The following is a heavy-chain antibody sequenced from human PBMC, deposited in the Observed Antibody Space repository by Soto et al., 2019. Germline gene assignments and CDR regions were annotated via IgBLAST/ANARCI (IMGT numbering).Heavy chain of an antibody. CDR1: GFTFSSYA. D-gene: IGHD2-15*01. V-gene: IGHV3-30-3*01. Sequence: QVQLVESGGGVVQPGRSLRLSCAASGFTFSSYAMHWVRQAPGKGLEWVAVISYDGSNKYYADSVKGRFTISRDNSKNTLYLQMNSLRAEDTAVYYCARDLTYCSRGSCYYYYGMDVWGQGTTVTVSS. J-gene: IGHJ6*02. CDR2: ISYDGSNK. CDR3: ARDLTYCSRGSCYYYYGMDV.